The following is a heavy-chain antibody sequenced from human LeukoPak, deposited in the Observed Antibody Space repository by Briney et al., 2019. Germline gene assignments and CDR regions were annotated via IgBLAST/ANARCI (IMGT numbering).Heavy chain of an antibody. J-gene: IGHJ4*02. V-gene: IGHV3-33*01. CDR1: GFTFSSHG. CDR3: ARESPYLGYCSSTSCYEGFDY. CDR2: IWYDGSNK. D-gene: IGHD2-2*01. Sequence: GRSLRLSCAASGFTFSSHGMHWVRQAPGKGLEWVAVIWYDGSNKYYADSVKGRFTISRDNSKNTLYLQMNSLRAEDTAVYYCARESPYLGYCSSTSCYEGFDYWGQGTLVTVSS.